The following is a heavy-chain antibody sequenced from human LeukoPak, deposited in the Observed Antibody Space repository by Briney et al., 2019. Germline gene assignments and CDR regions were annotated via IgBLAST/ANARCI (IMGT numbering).Heavy chain of an antibody. CDR2: IYTSGST. CDR1: GGSISSYY. CDR3: ARDAGVVVVPAARSPYYYYMDV. D-gene: IGHD2-2*01. V-gene: IGHV4-4*07. J-gene: IGHJ6*03. Sequence: SETLSLTYTVSGGSISSYYWSWIRQPAGKGLEWIGRIYTSGSTNYNPSLKSRVTISVDTSKNQFSLKLSSVTAADTAVYYCARDAGVVVVPAARSPYYYYMDVWGKGTTVTISS.